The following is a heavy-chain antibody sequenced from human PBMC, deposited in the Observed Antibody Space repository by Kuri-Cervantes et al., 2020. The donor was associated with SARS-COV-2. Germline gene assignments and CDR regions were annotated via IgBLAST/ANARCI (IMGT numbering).Heavy chain of an antibody. V-gene: IGHV3-11*04. D-gene: IGHD6-13*01. J-gene: IGHJ4*02. CDR2: ISSCGSTI. CDR1: GFTFSNAW. Sequence: GESLKISCAASGFTFSNAWMSWVRQAPGKGLEWVSYISSCGSTIYYADSVKGRFTISRDNAKNSLYLQMNSLRAEDTAVYYCARVAAAGGLDYWGQGTLVTVSS. CDR3: ARVAAAGGLDY.